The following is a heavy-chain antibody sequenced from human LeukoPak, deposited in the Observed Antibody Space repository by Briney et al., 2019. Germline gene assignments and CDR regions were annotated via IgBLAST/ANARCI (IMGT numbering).Heavy chain of an antibody. CDR3: ARESGYYHFLDY. CDR2: IYTSGST. V-gene: IGHV4-61*02. D-gene: IGHD3-22*01. CDR1: GGSISSGGYY. Sequence: PSQTLSLTCTVSGGSISSGGYYWSWIRQPAGKGLEWIGRIYTSGSTNYNPSLKSRVTMSVDTSKNQFSLKLSSVTAADTAVYYCARESGYYHFLDYWGQGTLVTVSS. J-gene: IGHJ4*02.